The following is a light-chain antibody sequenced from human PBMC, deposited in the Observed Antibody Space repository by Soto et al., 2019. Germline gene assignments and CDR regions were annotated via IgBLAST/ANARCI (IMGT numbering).Light chain of an antibody. Sequence: EILLTQSPCSLAVFPGERASLSCRASQNVDNRLAWYQQKAGQAPRLLISGASSRATGIPARFSGSGSGTDFTLTISSLEPEDFPVYYCQQRSNWPPFGQGTRLEIK. CDR3: QQRSNWPP. CDR1: QNVDNR. CDR2: GAS. J-gene: IGKJ5*01. V-gene: IGKV3-11*01.